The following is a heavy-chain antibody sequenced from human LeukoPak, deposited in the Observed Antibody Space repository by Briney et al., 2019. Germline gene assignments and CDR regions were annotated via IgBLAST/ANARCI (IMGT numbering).Heavy chain of an antibody. Sequence: PGGSLRLSCAASGFTFSNAWMSWVRQAPGKGLEWVGRVKSETDGGTTDFAAPVKGRFTISRDDSKNTLYLQMNSLKTEDTAVYYCATALSAAAGRPFDYWGQGTLVTVSA. D-gene: IGHD6-13*01. CDR3: ATALSAAAGRPFDY. CDR2: VKSETDGGTT. V-gene: IGHV3-15*01. CDR1: GFTFSNAW. J-gene: IGHJ4*02.